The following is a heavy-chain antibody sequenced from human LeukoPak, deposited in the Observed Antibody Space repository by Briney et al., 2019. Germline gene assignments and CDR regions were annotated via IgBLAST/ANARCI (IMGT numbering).Heavy chain of an antibody. CDR2: INPSGGST. CDR1: GYTSTSYY. D-gene: IGHD3-16*01. CDR3: ARRSWGWFDP. V-gene: IGHV1-46*01. Sequence: ASVKVSCKPSGYTSTSYYMHWVRQAPGQGLEWMGIINPSGGSTSYAQKFQGRVTMTRDMSTSTVYMELSSLRSEDTAVYYCARRSWGWFDPWGQGTLVTVSS. J-gene: IGHJ5*02.